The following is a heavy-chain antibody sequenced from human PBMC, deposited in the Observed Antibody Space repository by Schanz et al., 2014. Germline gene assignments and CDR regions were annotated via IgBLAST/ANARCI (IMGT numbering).Heavy chain of an antibody. CDR3: ARDRRNADLDY. Sequence: EVQLVQSGGGLVQPGGSLRLSCAASTFTFSSDCMSWVRQAPGKGLEWVANIKEDGSVKDYVDSVKGRFTISRDNAKNSLYLEMNSLRAEDTALYYCARDRRNADLDYWGQGTLVTVSS. J-gene: IGHJ4*02. CDR1: TFTFSSDC. CDR2: IKEDGSVK. D-gene: IGHD1-1*01. V-gene: IGHV3-7*01.